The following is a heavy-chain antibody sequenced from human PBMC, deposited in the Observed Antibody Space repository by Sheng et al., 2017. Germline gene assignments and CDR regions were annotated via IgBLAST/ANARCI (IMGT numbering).Heavy chain of an antibody. CDR1: GGSFSGYY. CDR2: INHSGST. J-gene: IGHJ4*02. CDR3: ARGSTTVTTPRFDY. D-gene: IGHD4-17*01. V-gene: IGHV4-34*01. Sequence: QVQLQQWGAGLLKPSETLSLTCAVYGGSFSGYYWSWIRQPPGKGLEWIGEINHSGSTNYNPSLKSRVTISVDTSKNQFSLKLSSVTAADTAVYYCARGSTTVTTPRFDYWGQGTLVTVSS.